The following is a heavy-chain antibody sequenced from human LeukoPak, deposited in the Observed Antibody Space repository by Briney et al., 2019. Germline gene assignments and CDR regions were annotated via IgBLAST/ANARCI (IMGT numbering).Heavy chain of an antibody. V-gene: IGHV3-30*18. CDR2: ISYDGSNK. D-gene: IGHD2-2*01. CDR3: AEDGGGYCNNSSC. CDR1: GFTFSSYG. J-gene: IGHJ4*02. Sequence: PGGSLRLSCAASGFTFSSYGMHWVRQAPGKGLEWVAVISYDGSNKYYADSVKGRFTISRDNSKNTLYLQMNSLGAADTAVYYCAEDGGGYCNNSSCWGQGTLVTVSS.